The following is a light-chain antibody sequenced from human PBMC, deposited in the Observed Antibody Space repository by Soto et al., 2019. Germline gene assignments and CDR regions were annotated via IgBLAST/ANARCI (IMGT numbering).Light chain of an antibody. CDR3: QQRSKWPLT. CDR2: DTL. Sequence: EIXLTQSPATLSLSPGERATLSCRASQSVSSYLAWYQQKPGQAPRLLIYDTLNRATGIPARFSGGGSGTDFTLTISSLEPEDFVVYYCQQRSKWPLTFGQGTRLEIK. V-gene: IGKV3-11*01. CDR1: QSVSSY. J-gene: IGKJ5*01.